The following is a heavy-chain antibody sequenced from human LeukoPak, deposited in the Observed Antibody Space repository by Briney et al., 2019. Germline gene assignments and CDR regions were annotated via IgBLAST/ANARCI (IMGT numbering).Heavy chain of an antibody. CDR1: GGSISTSNYY. V-gene: IGHV4-39*07. J-gene: IGHJ5*02. D-gene: IGHD3-10*01. Sequence: SETLSLTCTVSGGSISTSNYYWGWVRQPPGKGLEWIGNIFYSGSTYYSPSLKSRVTISVETSKNQFSLKLKSVTAADTAVYYCARGGYYGSGNDFRFDPWGQGTLVTVSS. CDR3: ARGGYYGSGNDFRFDP. CDR2: IFYSGST.